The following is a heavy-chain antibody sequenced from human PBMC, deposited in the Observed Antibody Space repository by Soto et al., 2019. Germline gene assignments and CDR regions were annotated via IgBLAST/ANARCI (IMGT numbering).Heavy chain of an antibody. D-gene: IGHD3-22*01. CDR1: GFTFGNYW. CDR2: IAVDGSAK. V-gene: IGHV3-7*05. Sequence: EVQLVESGGGLVQPGGSLRLSCAASGFTFGNYWMTWVRQAPGKGLEWVANIAVDGSAKYYLDSVRGRFTVSRDNAENLLFLQMNILRAEDTALDYGARDVSSENSGYYLDAVAIGGEGTMVTVS. CDR3: ARDVSSENSGYYLDAVAI. J-gene: IGHJ3*02.